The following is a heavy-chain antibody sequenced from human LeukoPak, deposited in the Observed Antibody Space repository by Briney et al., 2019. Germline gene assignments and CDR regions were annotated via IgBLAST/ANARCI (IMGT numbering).Heavy chain of an antibody. Sequence: SETLSPTCTVSGYSISSGYYWVWIRQPPGKGLEWIESIYHSGTTYYNPSFKSRVTISVDTSKNQFSLKQSSVTAADTAVYHCARDQPYMDVWGKGTTVTVSS. CDR1: GYSISSGYY. CDR3: ARDQPYMDV. J-gene: IGHJ6*03. V-gene: IGHV4-38-2*02. CDR2: IYHSGTT.